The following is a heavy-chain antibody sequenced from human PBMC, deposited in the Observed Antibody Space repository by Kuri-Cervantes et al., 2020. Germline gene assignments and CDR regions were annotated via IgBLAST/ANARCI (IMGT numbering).Heavy chain of an antibody. CDR3: ARKDPYLGDYVWGSYRTPNVGWFDP. CDR1: GGSFSGYY. Sequence: GSLRLSCAVYGGSFSGYYWSWIRQPPGKGLEWIGEINHSGSTNYNPSLKSRVTISVDTSKNQFSLKLSSVTAADTAVYYCARKDPYLGDYVWGSYRTPNVGWFDPWGQGTLVTVSS. CDR2: INHSGST. V-gene: IGHV4-34*01. J-gene: IGHJ5*02. D-gene: IGHD3-16*02.